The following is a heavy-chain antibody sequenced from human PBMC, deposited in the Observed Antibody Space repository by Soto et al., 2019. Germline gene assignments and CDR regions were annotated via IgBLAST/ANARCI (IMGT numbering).Heavy chain of an antibody. V-gene: IGHV1-69*13. D-gene: IGHD3-9*01. CDR3: ARSGRYFDWLSPYYYYVMDV. CDR2: IIPIFGTA. CDR1: GGTFSSYA. J-gene: IGHJ6*02. Sequence: SVKVSCKASGGTFSSYAISWVRQAPGQGLEWMGGIIPIFGTANYAQKFQGRVTITADESTSTAYMELSSLRSEDTAVYYCARSGRYFDWLSPYYYYVMDVWGQGTTVTVSS.